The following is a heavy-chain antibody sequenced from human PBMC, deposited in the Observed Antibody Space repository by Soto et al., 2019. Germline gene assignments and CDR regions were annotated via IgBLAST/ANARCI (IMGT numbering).Heavy chain of an antibody. Sequence: ASVKVSCKASGYTFTSYYMHWVRQAPGQGLEWMGIINPSGGSTSYAQKFQGRVTMTRDTSTSTVYMELSSLRSEDTAVYYCANDYGDYPFPHWGQGTLVTVSS. V-gene: IGHV1-46*01. CDR1: GYTFTSYY. CDR2: INPSGGST. D-gene: IGHD4-17*01. J-gene: IGHJ1*01. CDR3: ANDYGDYPFPH.